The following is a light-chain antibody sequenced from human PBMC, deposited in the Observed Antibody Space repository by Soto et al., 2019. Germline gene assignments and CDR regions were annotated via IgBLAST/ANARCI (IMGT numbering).Light chain of an antibody. CDR3: QQSSSMPLS. CDR1: QSISSY. Sequence: DIQMTQSPPSLTASVGDRVTITCRASQSISSYLNWYVQRPGKAPSLLIYGTSSLQSGVPSRFSGSGSGTDFTLTISSLQPEDFATHYCQQSSSMPLSFGGGTKVEIK. CDR2: GTS. V-gene: IGKV1-39*01. J-gene: IGKJ4*01.